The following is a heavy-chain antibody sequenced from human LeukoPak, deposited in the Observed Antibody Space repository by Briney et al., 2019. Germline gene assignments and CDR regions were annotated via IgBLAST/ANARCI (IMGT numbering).Heavy chain of an antibody. Sequence: PSETLSLTCAVSGGSISSSGYSWSWIRQPPGKGLEWIGYIHHTGSTYYNPSLKSRVTISVDRSKNQFSLKLSSVTAADTAMYFCARTPTYCGGDCYYFDPWGQGTLVTVSS. V-gene: IGHV4-30-2*01. J-gene: IGHJ5*02. CDR2: IHHTGST. CDR1: GGSISSSGYS. D-gene: IGHD2-21*02. CDR3: ARTPTYCGGDCYYFDP.